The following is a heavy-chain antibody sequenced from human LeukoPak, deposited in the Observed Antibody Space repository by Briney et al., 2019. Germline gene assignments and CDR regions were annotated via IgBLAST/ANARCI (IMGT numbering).Heavy chain of an antibody. CDR2: ISSRSSTI. D-gene: IGHD6-13*01. V-gene: IGHV3-48*04. Sequence: GGSLRLSCVGSGFIFNDYSMNWVRQAPGKGPEWISYISSRSSTIYYADSVKGRFTVSRDNAKNSLYLQVYSLTVEDTATYYCARLRTGRLSTSWFDYWGQGSLVTVSS. CDR1: GFIFNDYS. J-gene: IGHJ4*02. CDR3: ARLRTGRLSTSWFDY.